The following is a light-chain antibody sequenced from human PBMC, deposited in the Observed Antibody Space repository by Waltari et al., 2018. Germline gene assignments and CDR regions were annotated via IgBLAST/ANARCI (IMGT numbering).Light chain of an antibody. CDR1: KLGDKY. V-gene: IGLV3-1*01. CDR3: QAWDGSTVV. J-gene: IGLJ2*01. CDR2: QDS. Sequence: SYELTQPPSVSVSPGQTASITCSGDKLGDKYACWYQQKPGQSPVLVIYQDSKRPSGIPERFSSSNSGDTATLTISGTQAMDEADYYCQAWDGSTVVFGGGTKLTVL.